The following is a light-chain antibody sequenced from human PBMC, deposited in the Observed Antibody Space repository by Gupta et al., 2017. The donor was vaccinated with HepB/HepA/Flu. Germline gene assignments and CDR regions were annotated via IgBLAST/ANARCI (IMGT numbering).Light chain of an antibody. J-gene: IGKJ4*01. CDR2: DAS. Sequence: EIVLTQSPPTLSLSPGERATLSCRASQSVSRYLAWYQQKPGQAPRLLIYDASNRATGIPDRFSGSGYGTEFTLTISSREPEDFAVYYCQQRSNCPITFGGGTKVEIK. CDR1: QSVSRY. CDR3: QQRSNCPIT. V-gene: IGKV3-11*01.